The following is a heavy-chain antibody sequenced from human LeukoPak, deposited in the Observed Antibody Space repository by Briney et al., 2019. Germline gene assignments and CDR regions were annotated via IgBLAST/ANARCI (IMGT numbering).Heavy chain of an antibody. Sequence: PGGSLRLSCAASGFTFSSYSMNWVRQAPGKGLEWVSSISSSSSNIYYADSVKGRFTISRDNAKSTLYLQMNSLRAEDTAVYYCATSTRGGEAYWGQGPLVPVFS. J-gene: IGHJ4*02. CDR2: ISSSSSNI. CDR3: ATSTRGGEAY. V-gene: IGHV3-21*01. D-gene: IGHD2-21*01. CDR1: GFTFSSYS.